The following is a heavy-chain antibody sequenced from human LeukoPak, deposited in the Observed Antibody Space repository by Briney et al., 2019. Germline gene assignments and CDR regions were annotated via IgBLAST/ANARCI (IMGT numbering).Heavy chain of an antibody. D-gene: IGHD2-2*02. J-gene: IGHJ1*01. V-gene: IGHV1-18*01. CDR2: ISPDKGNT. CDR1: GYTFSTYG. CDR3: ARAGGDIVVVPAAIQGGYFQH. Sequence: ASVKVSCKSSGYTFSTYGISWLRQAPGQGLEWMGWISPDKGNTDYAQKFQGRVTITADESTSTAYMELSSLRSEDTAVYHCARAGGDIVVVPAAIQGGYFQHWGQGTLVTVSS.